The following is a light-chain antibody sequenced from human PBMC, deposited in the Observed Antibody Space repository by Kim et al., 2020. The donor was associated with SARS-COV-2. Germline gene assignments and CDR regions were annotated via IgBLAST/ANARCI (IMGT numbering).Light chain of an antibody. V-gene: IGKV1-16*02. J-gene: IGKJ4*01. CDR2: AAS. Sequence: ASLGDSVTITCRAIHDIGTSLAWFQQRPGKAPNSLLHAASTLQSGVPSKFSGSGSGTDFTLIIRGLQPEDSATYYCQQYDSFPLTFAGGTKVDIK. CDR3: QQYDSFPLT. CDR1: HDIGTS.